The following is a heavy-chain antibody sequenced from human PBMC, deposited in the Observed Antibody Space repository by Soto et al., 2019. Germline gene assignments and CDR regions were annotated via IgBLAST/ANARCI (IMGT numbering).Heavy chain of an antibody. V-gene: IGHV4-30-4*01. D-gene: IGHD3-22*01. CDR2: IYYSGST. CDR3: ARGAEDSSGYYYTLFDY. CDR1: GGSISSGDYY. Sequence: LSLTCTVSGGSISSGDYYWSWIRQPPGKGLEWIGYIYYSGSTYYNPSLKSRVTISVDTSKNQFSLKLSSVTAADTAVYYCARGAEDSSGYYYTLFDYWGQGTLVTVSS. J-gene: IGHJ4*02.